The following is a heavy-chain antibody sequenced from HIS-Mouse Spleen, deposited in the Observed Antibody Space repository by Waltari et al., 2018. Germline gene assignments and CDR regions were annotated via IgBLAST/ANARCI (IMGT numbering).Heavy chain of an antibody. Sequence: QVQLQESGPGLVKPSETLSLTCTVPGDSIRSGYYWCWIRQPPGQGLEGIGSIYHSRSTDYNPSLKSRVTISVDTSKNQFSLKLSSVTAADTAVYYCARVKVATIFDYWGQGTLVTVSS. J-gene: IGHJ4*02. V-gene: IGHV4-38-2*02. CDR1: GDSIRSGYY. CDR3: ARVKVATIFDY. CDR2: IYHSRST. D-gene: IGHD5-12*01.